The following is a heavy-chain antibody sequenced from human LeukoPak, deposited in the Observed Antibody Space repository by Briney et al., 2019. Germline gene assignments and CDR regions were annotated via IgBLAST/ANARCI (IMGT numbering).Heavy chain of an antibody. V-gene: IGHV3-21*01. J-gene: IGHJ4*02. CDR1: GFTFNSYS. CDR2: ISSSSSYI. Sequence: GGSLRLSCAASGFTFNSYSMNWVRQAPGKGLEWVSSISSSSSYIYYADSVKGRFTISRDNAKNSLYLQMNSLRAEDTAVYYCARAGYYYDSSGYYVFDYWGQGTLVTVPS. D-gene: IGHD3-22*01. CDR3: ARAGYYYDSSGYYVFDY.